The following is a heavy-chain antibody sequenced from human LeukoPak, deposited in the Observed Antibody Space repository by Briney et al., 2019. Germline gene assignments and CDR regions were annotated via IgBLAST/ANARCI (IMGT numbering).Heavy chain of an antibody. V-gene: IGHV3-9*01. CDR1: GFTFDDYA. D-gene: IGHD4-17*01. J-gene: IGHJ4*02. Sequence: GRSLRLSCAASGFTFDDYAMHWVRQAPGQGLEWVSGISWNSDNIGYADSVKGRFTISRDNAKNSLYLQMKSLRAEDTALYYCAKGLTYGDYTFDYWGQGTLVTVSS. CDR2: ISWNSDNI. CDR3: AKGLTYGDYTFDY.